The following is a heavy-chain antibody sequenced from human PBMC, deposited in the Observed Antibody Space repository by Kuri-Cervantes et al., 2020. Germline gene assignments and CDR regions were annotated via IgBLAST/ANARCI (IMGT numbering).Heavy chain of an antibody. V-gene: IGHV1-8*02. D-gene: IGHD6-19*01. CDR3: ARDGSRGSGWYKRANYYYMDV. CDR1: GYTFTSYD. CDR2: MNPNSGNT. J-gene: IGHJ6*03. Sequence: ASVKVSCKASGYTFTSYDINWVRQATGQGLEWMGWMNPNSGNTGYAQKLQGRVTMTTDTSTSTAYMELRSLRSDDTAVYYCARDGSRGSGWYKRANYYYMDVWGKGTTVTVSS.